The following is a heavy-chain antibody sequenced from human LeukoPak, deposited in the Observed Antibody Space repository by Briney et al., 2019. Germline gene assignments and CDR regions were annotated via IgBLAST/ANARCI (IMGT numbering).Heavy chain of an antibody. D-gene: IGHD1-26*01. J-gene: IGHJ4*02. Sequence: PSETLSLTCTVSGGSISSSSYYWGWIRQPPGKGLEWIGSIYYSGSTYYNPSLKSRVTISVDTSKNQFSLKLSSVTAADTAVYYCAREEGSIVGAPGYWGQGTLVTVSS. CDR1: GGSISSSSYY. CDR3: AREEGSIVGAPGY. V-gene: IGHV4-39*07. CDR2: IYYSGST.